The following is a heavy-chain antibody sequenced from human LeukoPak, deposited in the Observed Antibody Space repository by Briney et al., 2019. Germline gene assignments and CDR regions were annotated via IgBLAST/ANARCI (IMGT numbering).Heavy chain of an antibody. CDR2: IYPGDSDT. CDR1: GYTFSNYY. Sequence: GESLKFSCNGSGYTFSNYYIACVRQMPGKGLEWMGIIYPGDSDTRYSPSFQVQVTISADKSISTAYLQWSSLKASDTAMYYCARVVASNWFDPWGQGTLVTVSS. V-gene: IGHV5-51*01. J-gene: IGHJ5*02. CDR3: ARVVASNWFDP. D-gene: IGHD2-15*01.